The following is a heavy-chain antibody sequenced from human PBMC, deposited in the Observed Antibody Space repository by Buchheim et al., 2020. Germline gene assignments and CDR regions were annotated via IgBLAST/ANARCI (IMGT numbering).Heavy chain of an antibody. CDR2: INHSGST. J-gene: IGHJ4*02. V-gene: IGHV4-34*01. Sequence: QVQLQQWGAGLLKPSETLSLTCAVYGGSFSGYYWSWIRQPPGKGLEWIGEINHSGSTNYNPSLKSRVTISVDTSKNQFSLKRSSVTAADTAVYYCARGELLWFRTKKTKSKFDYWGQGTL. D-gene: IGHD3-10*01. CDR3: ARGELLWFRTKKTKSKFDY. CDR1: GGSFSGYY.